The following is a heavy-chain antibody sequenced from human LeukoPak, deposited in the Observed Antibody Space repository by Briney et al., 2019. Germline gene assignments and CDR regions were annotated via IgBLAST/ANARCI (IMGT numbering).Heavy chain of an antibody. CDR3: AKTYYDILTGYPAYFDY. CDR1: GFTLRTYA. D-gene: IGHD3-9*01. V-gene: IGHV3-23*01. Sequence: GGSLRLSCAASGFTLRTYAMSWVRQAPGKGLEWVSAISGSGGSTYYADSVKGRFTISRDNSKNTLYLQMNSLRAEDTAVYYCAKTYYDILTGYPAYFDYWGQGTLVTVSS. J-gene: IGHJ4*02. CDR2: ISGSGGST.